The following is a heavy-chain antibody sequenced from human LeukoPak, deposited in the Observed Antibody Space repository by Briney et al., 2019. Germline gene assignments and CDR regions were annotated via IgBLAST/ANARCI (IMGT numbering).Heavy chain of an antibody. CDR3: ARGEAAAGTQPFGSFDY. J-gene: IGHJ4*02. Sequence: PSETLSLTCAVYGGSFSGYYWSWIRQPPGKGLEWIGEINLSGSTNYNPPLKSRVTISVDSSKNQFSLKLSSVTAADTAVYYCARGEAAAGTQPFGSFDYWGQGTLVTVSS. D-gene: IGHD6-13*01. CDR2: INLSGST. CDR1: GGSFSGYY. V-gene: IGHV4-34*01.